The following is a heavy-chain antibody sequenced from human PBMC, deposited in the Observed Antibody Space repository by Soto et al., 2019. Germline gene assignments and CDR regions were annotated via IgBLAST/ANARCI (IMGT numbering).Heavy chain of an antibody. J-gene: IGHJ5*02. CDR2: IFYSGST. CDR3: AKDSGYNYGYFRWFDP. D-gene: IGHD5-18*01. CDR1: GGTISNYY. V-gene: IGHV4-59*01. Sequence: SETLCLTWTVSGGTISNYYWSWIRQTTGRGLEWIGHIFYSGSTNYNPALKSRVTISVDTSKSQFSLKLSSVTAADTAVYYCAKDSGYNYGYFRWFDPWGQGTLVTVSS.